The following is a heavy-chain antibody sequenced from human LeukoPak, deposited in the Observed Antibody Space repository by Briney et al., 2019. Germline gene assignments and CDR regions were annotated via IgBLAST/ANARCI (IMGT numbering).Heavy chain of an antibody. D-gene: IGHD3-10*01. J-gene: IGHJ4*02. CDR2: IKKDGSEK. Sequence: GGSLRLSCAASGFTFSIYWMSWVRQAPGKGLEWAANIKKDGSEKYYVDSVKGRFTISRDNAKNSLYLQMNSLRAEDTAVYYCARDLAYYYASGTSYWGQGTLVTVSS. V-gene: IGHV3-7*01. CDR1: GFTFSIYW. CDR3: ARDLAYYYASGTSY.